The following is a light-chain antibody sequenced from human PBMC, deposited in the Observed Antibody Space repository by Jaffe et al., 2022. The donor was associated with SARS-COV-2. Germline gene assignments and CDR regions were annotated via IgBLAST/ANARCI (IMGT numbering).Light chain of an antibody. V-gene: IGLV1-47*01. CDR2: MNS. CDR1: SSNIESNY. CDR3: VAWDDSLSAPA. Sequence: QSVLTQPPSASGTPGQRVTISCSGGSSNIESNYVYWYRQFPGTAPKLLIYMNSQRPSGVPDRFSGSKSGTSASLAISGLRSEDEGDYYCVAWDDSLSAPAFGGGTELTVL. J-gene: IGLJ2*01.